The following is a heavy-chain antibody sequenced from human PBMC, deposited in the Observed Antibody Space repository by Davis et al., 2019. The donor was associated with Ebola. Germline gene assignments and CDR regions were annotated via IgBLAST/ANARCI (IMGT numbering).Heavy chain of an antibody. CDR1: GGSIISSSFY. Sequence: SETLSLTCTVSGGSIISSSFYWGWIRQPQRKGREWFGEINHSGSTNYNPSLKSRVTISVDTSKNQFSLKLSSVTAADTAVYYCAREGYSNAWPSFFDYWGQGTLVTVSS. J-gene: IGHJ4*02. CDR3: AREGYSNAWPSFFDY. V-gene: IGHV4-39*07. CDR2: INHSGST. D-gene: IGHD6-19*01.